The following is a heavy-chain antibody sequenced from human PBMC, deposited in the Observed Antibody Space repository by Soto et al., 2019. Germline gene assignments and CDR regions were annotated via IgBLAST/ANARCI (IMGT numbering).Heavy chain of an antibody. D-gene: IGHD7-27*01. Sequence: QVHLQESGPGLVTPSETLSLTCTVSGDSISTDYWSWIRQSPGKGLEWIGFSYYGGSTNYNPSLKRRVTISVDTPKNQFSLKLSSVTAADTAVYYCAKNWNWGSLVHWGQGTLVTVSS. J-gene: IGHJ4*02. CDR2: SYYGGST. V-gene: IGHV4-59*08. CDR1: GDSISTDY. CDR3: AKNWNWGSLVH.